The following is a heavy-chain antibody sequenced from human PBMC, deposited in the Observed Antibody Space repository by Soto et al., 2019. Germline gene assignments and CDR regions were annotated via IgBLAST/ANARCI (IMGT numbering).Heavy chain of an antibody. J-gene: IGHJ4*02. D-gene: IGHD2-15*01. V-gene: IGHV1-3*01. CDR2: INAANGNT. CDR3: ARDQGLCSGGSCWGYFDY. CDR1: GYTFTNNA. Sequence: ASVKVSCKASGYTFTNNAIHWVRQAPGQRLEWMGWINAANGNTKYSQNFLGRVTITRDTSASTAYMELSSLRSEDTAVYYCARDQGLCSGGSCWGYFDYWGQGTLVTVS.